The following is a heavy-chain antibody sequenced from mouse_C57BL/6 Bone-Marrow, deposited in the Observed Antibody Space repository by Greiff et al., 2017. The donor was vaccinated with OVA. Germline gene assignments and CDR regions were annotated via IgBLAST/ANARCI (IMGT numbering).Heavy chain of an antibody. CDR1: GYTFTDYY. CDR3: ARFYYYGSRYFDV. V-gene: IGHV1-19*01. J-gene: IGHJ1*03. CDR2: INPYNGGT. D-gene: IGHD1-1*01. Sequence: VQLQQSGPVLVKPGASVKMSCKASGYTFTDYYMNWVKQSHGKSLEWIGVINPYNGGTSYNQKFKGKATLTVDKSSSTAYMELNSLTSEDSAVYYCARFYYYGSRYFDVWGTGTTVTVSS.